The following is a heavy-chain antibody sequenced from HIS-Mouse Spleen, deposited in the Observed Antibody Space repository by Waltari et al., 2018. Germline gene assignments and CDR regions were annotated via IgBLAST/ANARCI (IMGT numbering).Heavy chain of an antibody. D-gene: IGHD1-1*01. Sequence: EVQLVESGGGLVQPGGSLRLSCAASGFTFSSYWMHWVRQAPGKGLVWGSRINSDGSSTSDADSVKGRFTISRDNAKNTLYLQMNSLRAEDTAVYYCARDLELDAFDIWGQGTMVTVSA. J-gene: IGHJ3*02. CDR2: INSDGSST. V-gene: IGHV3-74*01. CDR1: GFTFSSYW. CDR3: ARDLELDAFDI.